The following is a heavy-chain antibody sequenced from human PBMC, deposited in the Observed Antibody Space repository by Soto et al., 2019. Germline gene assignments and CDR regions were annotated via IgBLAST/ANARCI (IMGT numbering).Heavy chain of an antibody. CDR2: IDPSDSYT. V-gene: IGHV5-10-1*01. CDR1: GYSFTSYW. Sequence: GESLKISCKGSGYSFTSYWISSVRQMPGKGLERMGRIDPSDSYTNYSPSLQGHVSISADKSISTAYLQWSSLKASDTAMYYCARQRMYYDILTSSVYYYGMDVWGQGTTVIVSS. D-gene: IGHD3-9*01. CDR3: ARQRMYYDILTSSVYYYGMDV. J-gene: IGHJ6*02.